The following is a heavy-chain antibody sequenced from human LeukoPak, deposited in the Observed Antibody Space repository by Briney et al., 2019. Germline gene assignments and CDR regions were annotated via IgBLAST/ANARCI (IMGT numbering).Heavy chain of an antibody. V-gene: IGHV4-34*01. CDR1: GGSFSGYY. J-gene: IGHJ5*02. CDR2: INHSGST. Sequence: KPPETLSLTCAVYGGSFSGYYWSWIRQPPGKGLEWIGEINHSGSTNYNPSLKSRVTISVDTSKNQFSLKLSSVTAADTAVYYCASLYYYGSGKEYNWFDPWGQGTLVTVSS. CDR3: ASLYYYGSGKEYNWFDP. D-gene: IGHD3-10*01.